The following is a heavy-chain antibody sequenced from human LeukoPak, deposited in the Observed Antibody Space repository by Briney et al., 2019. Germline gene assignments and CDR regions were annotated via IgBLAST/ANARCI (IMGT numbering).Heavy chain of an antibody. CDR2: ISYDGSNK. CDR3: ARLPYYYYYYGMDV. Sequence: GSLRLSCAASGFTFSSYGMHWVRQAPGKGLEWVAVISYDGSNKYYADFVKGRFTISRDNSKNTLYLQMNSLRAEDTAVYYCARLPYYYYYYGMDVWGQGTTVTVSS. V-gene: IGHV3-30*03. J-gene: IGHJ6*02. CDR1: GFTFSSYG.